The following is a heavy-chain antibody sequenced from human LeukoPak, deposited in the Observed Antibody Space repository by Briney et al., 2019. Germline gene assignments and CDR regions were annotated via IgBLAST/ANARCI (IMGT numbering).Heavy chain of an antibody. J-gene: IGHJ4*02. V-gene: IGHV1-18*01. CDR2: ISAYNGNT. Sequence: ASVKVSCKASGYTFTSYGISWVGQAPGQGLDWMGWISAYNGNTNYAQKLQGRVTMTTDTSTSTAYMELRSLRSDDTAVYYCARDQAYSGYDYPLNYWGQGTLVTVSS. D-gene: IGHD5-12*01. CDR1: GYTFTSYG. CDR3: ARDQAYSGYDYPLNY.